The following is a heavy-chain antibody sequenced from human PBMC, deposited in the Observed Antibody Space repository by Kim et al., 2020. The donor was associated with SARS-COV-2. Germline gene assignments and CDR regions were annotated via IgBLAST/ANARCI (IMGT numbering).Heavy chain of an antibody. CDR1: GGSFSGYY. Sequence: SETLSLTCAVYGGSFSGYYWSWIRQPPGKGLEWIGEINHSGSTNYNPSLKSRVTISVDTSKNQFSLKLSSVTAADTAVYYCARSRSHRYGTPAAFGIDYWGQGTLVTVSS. CDR3: ARSRSHRYGTPAAFGIDY. V-gene: IGHV4-34*01. J-gene: IGHJ4*02. D-gene: IGHD6-13*01. CDR2: INHSGST.